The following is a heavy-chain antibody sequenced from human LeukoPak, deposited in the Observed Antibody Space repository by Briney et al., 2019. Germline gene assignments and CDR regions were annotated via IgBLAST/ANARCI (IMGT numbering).Heavy chain of an antibody. D-gene: IGHD1-26*01. CDR2: ISSVSGTI. J-gene: IGHJ4*02. CDR1: GFTFSSYS. CDR3: ARDQRGATSY. V-gene: IGHV3-48*01. Sequence: GGSLRLSCVASGFTFSSYSRNWVRQAPGEGLEGGLYISSVSGTIYYADSVTSQITICRDNAKNSLYLQRNSLRAEDTAVYYCARDQRGATSYWGQGTLVTVSS.